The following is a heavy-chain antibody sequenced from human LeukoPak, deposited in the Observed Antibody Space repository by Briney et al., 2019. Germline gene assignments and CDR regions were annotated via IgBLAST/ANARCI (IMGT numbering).Heavy chain of an antibody. Sequence: PSETLSLTCAVYGGSFSGYYWSWIRQPPGNGLEWIGAINHSGSTSYNPSLKRLVTISVDTAKNQFSLKLRSITAADTDVYYCDWSVYDFSTGYYLPYYCFDYWGQGTLVTVSS. D-gene: IGHD3-3*01. V-gene: IGHV4-34*01. CDR1: GGSFSGYY. CDR3: DWSVYDFSTGYYLPYYCFDY. CDR2: INHSGST. J-gene: IGHJ4*02.